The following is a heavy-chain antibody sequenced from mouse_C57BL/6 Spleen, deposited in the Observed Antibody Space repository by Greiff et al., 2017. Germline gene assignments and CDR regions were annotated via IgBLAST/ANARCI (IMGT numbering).Heavy chain of an antibody. CDR1: GYTFTDYE. V-gene: IGHV1-15*01. CDR3: TRWGTVVAREDD. Sequence: QVQLQQSGAELVRPGASVTLSCKASGYTFTDYEMHWVKQTPVHGLEWIGAIDPETGGTAYNQKFKGKAILTADKSSSTAYMELRSLTSEDSAVYYCTRWGTVVAREDDWGQGTTLTVSS. CDR2: IDPETGGT. J-gene: IGHJ2*01. D-gene: IGHD1-1*01.